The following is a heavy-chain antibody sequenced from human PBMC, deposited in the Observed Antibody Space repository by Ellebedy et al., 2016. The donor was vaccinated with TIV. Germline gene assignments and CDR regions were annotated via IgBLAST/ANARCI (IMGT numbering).Heavy chain of an antibody. Sequence: GESLKISXAASGFTFSTYAMTWVRQAPGKGLEWVSGISRTGGDTFYADSVKGRFTISRDNSENTLYLHLRRLRAEDTALYYCARDLIGTTGFGDYWGQGTLVTVSS. J-gene: IGHJ4*02. D-gene: IGHD1-1*01. CDR1: GFTFSTYA. CDR3: ARDLIGTTGFGDY. CDR2: ISRTGGDT. V-gene: IGHV3-23*01.